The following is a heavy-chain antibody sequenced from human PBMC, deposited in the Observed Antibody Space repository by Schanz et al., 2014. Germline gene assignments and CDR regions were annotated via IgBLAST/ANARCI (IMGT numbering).Heavy chain of an antibody. V-gene: IGHV3-21*02. Sequence: EVKLLESGGTLVRPGGSLRLSCAASGFTFSTYAMAWVRQAPGKGLEWVSSISTSGTYMYIADSLKGRLTISRDDAKKSMYLQMNNLRAEDTAVYYCVRVSFADPRLYRGMDRDIDYWGQGTLLTVSS. J-gene: IGHJ4*02. D-gene: IGHD5-18*01. CDR2: ISTSGTYM. CDR3: VRVSFADPRLYRGMDRDIDY. CDR1: GFTFSTYA.